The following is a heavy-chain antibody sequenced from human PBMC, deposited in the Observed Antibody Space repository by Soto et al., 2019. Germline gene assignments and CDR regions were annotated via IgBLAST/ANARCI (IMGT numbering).Heavy chain of an antibody. CDR1: GLTFSSYS. CDR3: ARVAYYYDSCGYFY. J-gene: IGHJ4*02. CDR2: ISPSSSSI. V-gene: IGHV3-48*01. D-gene: IGHD3-22*01. Sequence: EVQLVESGGGLVQPGGSLRLSCAASGLTFSSYSMHWVRQAPGKGLEWVSYISPSSSSIYYADSVKGRFTISRDNAKNSLYLQMNSLRAEDTAVYYCARVAYYYDSCGYFYWGQGTLVTVSS.